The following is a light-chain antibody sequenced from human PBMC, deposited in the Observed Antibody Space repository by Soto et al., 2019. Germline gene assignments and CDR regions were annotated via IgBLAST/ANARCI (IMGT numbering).Light chain of an antibody. Sequence: DIQMTQSPSFLSACVGDRVTITCRASQGISSYLAWYQQKPGKAPKLLIYAASTLQSGVPSRFSGSGSGTEFTLTISSLQPEDFATYYCQQLNSYPRTFGQGTRLEIK. CDR3: QQLNSYPRT. J-gene: IGKJ5*01. CDR1: QGISSY. V-gene: IGKV1-9*01. CDR2: AAS.